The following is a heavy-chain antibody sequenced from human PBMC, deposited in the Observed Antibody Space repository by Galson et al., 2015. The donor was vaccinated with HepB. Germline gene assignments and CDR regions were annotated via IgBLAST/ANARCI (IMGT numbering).Heavy chain of an antibody. J-gene: IGHJ4*02. CDR3: AELKGLYGSENYSVGY. Sequence: SLRLSCAASGFTFINSHMHWVRQAPGKGLEWVTVSSYDETSEYYADSVKGRFTISKDISTNTLYLQMNSLRAEDTAVYYCAELKGLYGSENYSVGYWGQGALVAVSS. D-gene: IGHD3-10*01. CDR1: GFTFINSH. CDR2: SSYDETSE. V-gene: IGHV3-30-3*01.